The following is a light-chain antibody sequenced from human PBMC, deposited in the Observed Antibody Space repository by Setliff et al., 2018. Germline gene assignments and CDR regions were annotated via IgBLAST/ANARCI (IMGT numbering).Light chain of an antibody. CDR3: SSYTSTSTLDWV. J-gene: IGLJ3*02. V-gene: IGLV2-14*03. CDR2: DVS. CDR1: SSDIGGYNY. Sequence: SVLTQPASVSGSPGQSITISCTGTSSDIGGYNYVSWYQQHAGKAPKVMIYDVSNRPSGVSDRFPGSKSGNTASLTISGLQTEDEADYYCSSYTSTSTLDWVFGGGTKVTVL.